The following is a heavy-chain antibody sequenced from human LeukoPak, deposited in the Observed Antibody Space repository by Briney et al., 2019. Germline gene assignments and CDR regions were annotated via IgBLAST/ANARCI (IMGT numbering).Heavy chain of an antibody. Sequence: GGSLKISCKGSGYSFTSYWISWVRQMPGKGLEWMGRIDPSDSYTNYSPSFQGHVTISADKSISSAYMQWSSLKASDTAMYYRARSDSSGPARGIQYWGQGTLVTVSS. J-gene: IGHJ1*01. CDR1: GYSFTSYW. CDR2: IDPSDSYT. CDR3: ARSDSSGPARGIQY. V-gene: IGHV5-10-1*01. D-gene: IGHD3-22*01.